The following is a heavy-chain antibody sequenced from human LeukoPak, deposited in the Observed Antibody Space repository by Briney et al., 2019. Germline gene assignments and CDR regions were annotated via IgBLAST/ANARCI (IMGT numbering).Heavy chain of an antibody. CDR2: IHHSGMT. CDR1: GYSISSGYY. V-gene: IGHV4-38-2*01. Sequence: SETLSLTCAVSGYSISSGYYWSWIRQPPGKGLEWIATIHHSGMTYYNPSLKSRVTISVDTSKNQFSLKLSSVTAAGTAVYYCARYTGTNWGYSFDYWGQGTLVTASS. J-gene: IGHJ4*02. D-gene: IGHD7-27*01. CDR3: ARYTGTNWGYSFDY.